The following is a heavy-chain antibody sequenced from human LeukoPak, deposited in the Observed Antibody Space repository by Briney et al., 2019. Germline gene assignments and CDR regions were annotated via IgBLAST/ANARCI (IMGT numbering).Heavy chain of an antibody. J-gene: IGHJ6*03. CDR3: ARNRGSTVITDQYYYYYMDV. CDR1: GGSISNYY. CDR2: IYFSGST. Sequence: PSETLSLTCTVSGGSISNYYWSWIRQPPGKGLEYIGYIYFSGSTNYNPSLKNRVTMSVDTSKNQFSLKLSSVTAADTAVYYCARNRGSTVITDQYYYYYMDVWGKGTTVTVSS. D-gene: IGHD4-11*01. V-gene: IGHV4-59*12.